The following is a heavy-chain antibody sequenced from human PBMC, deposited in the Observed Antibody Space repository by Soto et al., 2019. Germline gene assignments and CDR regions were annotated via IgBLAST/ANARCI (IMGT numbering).Heavy chain of an antibody. CDR1: GFSFRTYA. CDR2: ISYDGTNK. CDR3: ATEGDWKFDP. D-gene: IGHD3-16*01. J-gene: IGHJ5*02. Sequence: QVQLVESGGGVVQPGRSLRLSCAASGFSFRTYAMHWVRQAPGKGLEWVAAISYDGTNKYYADFVKGRFTISRDNSKKTLFLQMNSLRPEDPGVYYCATEGDWKFDPWGQGTLVTVSS. V-gene: IGHV3-30-3*01.